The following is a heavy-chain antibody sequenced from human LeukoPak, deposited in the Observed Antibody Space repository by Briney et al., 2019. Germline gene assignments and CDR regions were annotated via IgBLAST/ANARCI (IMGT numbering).Heavy chain of an antibody. CDR3: ARGWSGSVQLERWVYMDV. CDR1: GYTFTSYY. V-gene: IGHV1-46*01. Sequence: ASVKVSCKASGYTFTSYYMHWVRQAPGQGLEWMGIINPSGGSTSYAQKFQGRVTMTRDTSTSTVYMELSSLRSEDTAVYYCARGWSGSVQLERWVYMDVWGKGTTVTVSS. J-gene: IGHJ6*03. D-gene: IGHD1-1*01. CDR2: INPSGGST.